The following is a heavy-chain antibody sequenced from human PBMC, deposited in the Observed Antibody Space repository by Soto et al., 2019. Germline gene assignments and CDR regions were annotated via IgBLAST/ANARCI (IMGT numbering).Heavy chain of an antibody. D-gene: IGHD3-22*01. V-gene: IGHV3-33*01. CDR2: IWYDGSNK. Sequence: SLRLSCAASGFTFSRYGMHWVRQAPGKGLEWVAVIWYDGSNKYYADSVKGRFTISRDNSKNTLYLQMNSLRAEDTAVYYCARDRYYYDSSGYYYVRDYYYYGMDVWGQGTTVTVSS. CDR1: GFTFSRYG. CDR3: ARDRYYYDSSGYYYVRDYYYYGMDV. J-gene: IGHJ6*02.